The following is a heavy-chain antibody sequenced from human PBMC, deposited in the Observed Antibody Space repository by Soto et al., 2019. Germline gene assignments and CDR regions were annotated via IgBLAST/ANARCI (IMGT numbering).Heavy chain of an antibody. D-gene: IGHD4-17*01. J-gene: IGHJ6*02. Sequence: SETLSLTCTVSGGSISSYYWSWIRQPPGKGLEWIGYIYYSGSTNYNPSLKSRVTISVDTSKNQFSLKLSSVTAADTAVYYCARGKRVTTVFYYGMDVWGQGTTVTVSS. V-gene: IGHV4-59*01. CDR3: ARGKRVTTVFYYGMDV. CDR1: GGSISSYY. CDR2: IYYSGST.